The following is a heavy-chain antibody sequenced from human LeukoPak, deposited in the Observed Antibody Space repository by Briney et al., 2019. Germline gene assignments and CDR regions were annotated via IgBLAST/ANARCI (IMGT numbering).Heavy chain of an antibody. V-gene: IGHV3-53*01. CDR3: ARGRGTYYFDY. CDR1: GFTVSTNY. CDR2: IYSGGST. D-gene: IGHD3-10*01. Sequence: PGGSLRLSCAASGFTVSTNYMSWVRQAPGKGLEWVSVIYSGGSTYYADSVKGRFTISRDNSKNTLYPQMNSLRAEDTAVYYRARGRGTYYFDYWGQGTLVTVSS. J-gene: IGHJ4*02.